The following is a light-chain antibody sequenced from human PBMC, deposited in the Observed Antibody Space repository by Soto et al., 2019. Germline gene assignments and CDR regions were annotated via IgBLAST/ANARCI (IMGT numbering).Light chain of an antibody. CDR1: SSDVGDYNY. CDR2: EVN. V-gene: IGLV2-14*01. CDR3: SSYTSSSTLYV. J-gene: IGLJ1*01. Sequence: QSVLTQPASVSGSPGQSITISCTGTSSDVGDYNYVSWYQQHPGKAPKLMIYEVNNRPSGVSKRFSGSKSGNTASLTISGLQAEDEADYYCSSYTSSSTLYVFGTGTKLTVL.